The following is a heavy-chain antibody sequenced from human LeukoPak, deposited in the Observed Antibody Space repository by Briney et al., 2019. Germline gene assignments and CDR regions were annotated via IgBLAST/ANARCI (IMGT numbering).Heavy chain of an antibody. J-gene: IGHJ6*02. Sequence: SETLSLTCTVSGGSISSGGYYWSWIRQPPGKGLEWIGYIYYSGSTNYNPSLKSRVTISVDTSKNQFSLKLSSVTAADTAVYYCARDRVVVVPAAIEYYYGMDVWGQGTTVTVSS. CDR1: GGSISSGGYY. CDR3: ARDRVVVVPAAIEYYYGMDV. CDR2: IYYSGST. D-gene: IGHD2-2*01. V-gene: IGHV4-61*08.